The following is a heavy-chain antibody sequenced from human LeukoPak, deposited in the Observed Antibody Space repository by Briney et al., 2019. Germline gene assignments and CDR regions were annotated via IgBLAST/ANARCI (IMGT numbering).Heavy chain of an antibody. CDR3: VKATYYYGSGSYEIYYYGMDV. Sequence: GGSLRLSCSASGCTFSSEAMHWVRQAPGKGLEYVSAISSNGGSTYYADSVKGRFTISRDNSKNTLYLQMSSLRAEDTAVYYCVKATYYYGSGSYEIYYYGMDVWGQGSTVTVSS. CDR1: GCTFSSEA. CDR2: ISSNGGST. J-gene: IGHJ6*02. D-gene: IGHD3-10*01. V-gene: IGHV3-64D*06.